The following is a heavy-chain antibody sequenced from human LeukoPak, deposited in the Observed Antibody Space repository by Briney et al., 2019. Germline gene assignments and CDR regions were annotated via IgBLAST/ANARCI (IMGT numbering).Heavy chain of an antibody. J-gene: IGHJ4*02. Sequence: GGSLRLSCAASGFTFSSYSMNWVRQAPGKGLEWVSYISSSSGTIYYADSVKGRFTISRDNAKNSLYLQMNSLRAEDTAVYYCARDVTAMAPYYFDYLGQGTLVTVSS. CDR1: GFTFSSYS. CDR3: ARDVTAMAPYYFDY. V-gene: IGHV3-48*04. CDR2: ISSSSGTI. D-gene: IGHD5-18*01.